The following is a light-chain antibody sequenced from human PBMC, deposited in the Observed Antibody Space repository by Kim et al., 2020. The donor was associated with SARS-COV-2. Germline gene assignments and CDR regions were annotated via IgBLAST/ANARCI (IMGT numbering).Light chain of an antibody. CDR2: GAS. V-gene: IGKV3-15*01. J-gene: IGKJ2*01. CDR3: QEYNSWPPYN. Sequence: EVVMTQSPATLSVSPGERATLSCRASQSVSSNLAWYQQKHGQAPRLLVYGASTRATGIPARFSGSGSGTEFTLTISSLQSEDFAVYYCQEYNSWPPYNFGLGTKLEL. CDR1: QSVSSN.